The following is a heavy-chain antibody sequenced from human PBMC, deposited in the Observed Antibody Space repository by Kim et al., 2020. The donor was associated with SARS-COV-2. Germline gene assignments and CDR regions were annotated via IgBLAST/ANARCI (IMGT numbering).Heavy chain of an antibody. CDR2: IKQDGSEK. CDR3: AREGGAGYSSSWYLPNYYYYGIDV. V-gene: IGHV3-7*01. D-gene: IGHD6-13*01. Sequence: GGSLRLSCAASGFTFSSYWMSWVRQAPGKGLEWVANIKQDGSEKYYVDSVKGRFTISRDNAKNSLYLQMNSLRAEDTAVYYCAREGGAGYSSSWYLPNYYYYGIDVWGQGTTVTVSS. CDR1: GFTFSSYW. J-gene: IGHJ6*02.